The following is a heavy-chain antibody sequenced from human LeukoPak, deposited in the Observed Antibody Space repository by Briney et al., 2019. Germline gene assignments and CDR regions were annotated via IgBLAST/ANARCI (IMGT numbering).Heavy chain of an antibody. J-gene: IGHJ4*02. CDR2: IYYSGST. Sequence: SETLSLTCSVSGGSISSYYWSWLRQPPGKGLEWIGYIYYSGSTNYNPSLKRRVTIQVDTSKHQFSLKLSSVTAADTAVYYCARDQSSGSFDYWGQGTLVTVSS. V-gene: IGHV4-59*01. CDR3: ARDQSSGSFDY. D-gene: IGHD1-26*01. CDR1: GGSISSYY.